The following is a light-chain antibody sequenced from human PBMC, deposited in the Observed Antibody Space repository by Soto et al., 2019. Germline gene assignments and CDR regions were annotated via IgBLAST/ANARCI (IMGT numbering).Light chain of an antibody. J-gene: IGLJ1*01. CDR1: SSDVGGYNY. CDR3: GSYRSTNTGP. V-gene: IGLV2-14*03. CDR2: DVT. Sequence: QSVLTQPASVSGSPGQSITISCTGTSSDVGGYNYVSWYQQHPGQAPRLLIYDVTNRPSGISNRFSASKSGNTASLTISGLKVGNGANYYCGSYRSTNTGPFETGTKVTVL.